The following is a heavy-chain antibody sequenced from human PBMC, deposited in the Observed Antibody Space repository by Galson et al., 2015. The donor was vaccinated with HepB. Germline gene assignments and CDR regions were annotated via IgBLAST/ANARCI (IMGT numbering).Heavy chain of an antibody. D-gene: IGHD6-13*01. V-gene: IGHV3-21*03. CDR1: GFTFSSYN. CDR2: ISSSSNYI. CDR3: TTGHHSNQGDY. Sequence: SLRLSCAASGFTFSSYNINWVRQAPGKGLEWVSSISSSSNYIYYADSVKGRFAISRDNAKNSLYLQMNSLRAEDTAVYFCTTGHHSNQGDYWGQGTLVTVSS. J-gene: IGHJ4*02.